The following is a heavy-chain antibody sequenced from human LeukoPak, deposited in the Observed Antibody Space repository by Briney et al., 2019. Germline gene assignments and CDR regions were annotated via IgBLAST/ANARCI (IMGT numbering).Heavy chain of an antibody. D-gene: IGHD3-10*01. CDR3: AADLPGFGSGEMDL. J-gene: IGHJ5*02. CDR2: IRSRSGTT. CDR1: GFTFSNAW. Sequence: GGSLRLSCAASGFTFSNAWMIWVRQAPGKGLEWVGRIRSRSGTTDYASPVKGRFTISRDDSANTVYLHMNSLQTEDTAVYCCAADLPGFGSGEMDLWGQGTLVTVSS. V-gene: IGHV3-15*01.